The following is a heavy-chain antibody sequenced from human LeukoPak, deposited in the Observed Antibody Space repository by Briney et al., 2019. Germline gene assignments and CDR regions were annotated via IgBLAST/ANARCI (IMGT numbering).Heavy chain of an antibody. J-gene: IGHJ4*02. V-gene: IGHV3-23*01. CDR3: AKDHLPGIVVADRDY. D-gene: IGHD6-19*01. Sequence: GGSLRLSCAASGFTFSSYAMSWVRQAPGKGLEWVSAISGSGGSTYYADSVKGRFTISRDNSKNALYLQINSLRAEDTAVYYCAKDHLPGIVVADRDYWGQGTLVTVSS. CDR1: GFTFSSYA. CDR2: ISGSGGST.